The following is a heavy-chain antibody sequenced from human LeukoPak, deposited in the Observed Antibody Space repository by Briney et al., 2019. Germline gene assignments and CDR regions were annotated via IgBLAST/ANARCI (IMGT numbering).Heavy chain of an antibody. CDR2: ISGSGGST. CDR3: AKDTSYSSGWYLDY. J-gene: IGHJ4*02. Sequence: SGGSLRLSCAASGFTFSSYAMSWVRQAPGKGLEWVSAISGSGGSTYYADSVKGRFTISRDNSKNTLYLQMNGLRAEDAAVYYCAKDTSYSSGWYLDYWGQGTLVTVSS. D-gene: IGHD6-19*01. V-gene: IGHV3-23*01. CDR1: GFTFSSYA.